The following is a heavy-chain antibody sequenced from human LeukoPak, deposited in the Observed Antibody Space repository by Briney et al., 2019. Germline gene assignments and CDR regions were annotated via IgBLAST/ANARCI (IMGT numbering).Heavy chain of an antibody. CDR2: INHSGST. J-gene: IGHJ6*02. D-gene: IGHD2-2*01. CDR1: GGSFSGYY. CDR3: ARAPPYCSSTSCYGYYYYGMDV. V-gene: IGHV4-34*01. Sequence: PSETRSLTCAVYGGSFSGYYWSWIRQPPGKGLEWIGEINHSGSTNYNPSLKSRVTISVDTSKNQFSLKLSSVTAADTAVYYCARAPPYCSSTSCYGYYYYGMDVWGQGTTVTVSS.